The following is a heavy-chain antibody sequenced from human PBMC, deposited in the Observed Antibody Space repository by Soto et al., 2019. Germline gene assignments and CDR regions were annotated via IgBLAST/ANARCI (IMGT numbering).Heavy chain of an antibody. Sequence: SVKVSCKASGGTFSSYAISWVRQAPGQGLEWMGGIIPIFGTANYAQKFQGRVTITADESTSTAYMELSSLRSEDTAVYYCAREARRGGLLYYWGQGTLVTVSS. CDR2: IIPIFGTA. CDR1: GGTFSSYA. J-gene: IGHJ4*02. V-gene: IGHV1-69*01. D-gene: IGHD3-16*01. CDR3: AREARRGGLLYY.